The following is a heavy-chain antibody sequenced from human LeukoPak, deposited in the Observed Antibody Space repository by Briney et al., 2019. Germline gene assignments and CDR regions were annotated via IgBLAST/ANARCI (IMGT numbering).Heavy chain of an antibody. D-gene: IGHD3-22*01. V-gene: IGHV1-69*02. Sequence: SVKVSCKASGGTFSSYTISWVRQAPGQGLEWMGRIIPILGIANYAQKFQGRVTITADKSTSTAYMELNSLRSEDTAVYYCARRDSSGYYYDYWGQGTLVTVSS. CDR3: ARRDSSGYYYDY. CDR2: IIPILGIA. CDR1: GGTFSSYT. J-gene: IGHJ4*02.